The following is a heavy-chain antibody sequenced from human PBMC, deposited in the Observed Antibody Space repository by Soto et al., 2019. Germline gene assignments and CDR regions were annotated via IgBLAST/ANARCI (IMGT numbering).Heavy chain of an antibody. J-gene: IGHJ4*02. Sequence: PGGSLRLSCAASGFTFRSYAMHWVRQAPGKGLEYVSAISGNGDSTYYADSVKDRFTISRDNSKNTLYLQMSSLRPEDTAVYYCARENTYHYYFDYWGQGTLVTVSS. CDR2: ISGNGDST. D-gene: IGHD2-2*01. CDR3: ARENTYHYYFDY. CDR1: GFTFRSYA. V-gene: IGHV3-64D*06.